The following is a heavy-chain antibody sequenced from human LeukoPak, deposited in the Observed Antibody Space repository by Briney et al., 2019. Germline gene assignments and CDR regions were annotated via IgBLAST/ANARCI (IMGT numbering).Heavy chain of an antibody. CDR2: MYIGGST. D-gene: IGHD2-15*01. V-gene: IGHV3-66*01. CDR3: ARELPFDY. CDR1: GFSVSRNY. Sequence: QPGGSLRLSCAASGFSVSRNYMNWVRQAPGKGLEWVSVMYIGGSTYYADSVRGRFTTSRDNAKNTLYLQMNSLRAEDTAIYYCARELPFDYWGQGTLVTVSS. J-gene: IGHJ4*02.